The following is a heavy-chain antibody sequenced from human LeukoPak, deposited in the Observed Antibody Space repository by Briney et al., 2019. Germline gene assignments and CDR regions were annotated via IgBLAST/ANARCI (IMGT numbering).Heavy chain of an antibody. CDR2: MRGSGSP. CDR3: ARDLSVNAFDI. CDR1: GASVRSDH. Sequence: PSETLTLTCTVSGASVRSDHWNWIRQPPGKGLEWIAYMRGSGSPNYNPSLASRLTLSVDATESLLSLKLTSVTAADTAVYFCARDLSVNAFDIWGQGTLVTVSS. D-gene: IGHD2/OR15-2a*01. J-gene: IGHJ3*02. V-gene: IGHV4-59*02.